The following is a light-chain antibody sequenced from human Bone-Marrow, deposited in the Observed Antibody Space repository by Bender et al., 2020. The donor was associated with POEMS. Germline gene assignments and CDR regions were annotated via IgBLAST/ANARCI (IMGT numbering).Light chain of an antibody. CDR2: SSH. V-gene: IGLV1-44*01. CDR1: SSNIGAHA. CDR3: EVWDDSLNGLV. J-gene: IGLJ2*01. Sequence: QSVLTQPPSASGTPGQRVTISCSGGSSNIGAHAVNWYQHLPGTAPKLLIYSSHRRPSEVPDRFSGSRSGTSASLANSRLQSEDEADYYCEVWDDSLNGLVFGGGAKLAFL.